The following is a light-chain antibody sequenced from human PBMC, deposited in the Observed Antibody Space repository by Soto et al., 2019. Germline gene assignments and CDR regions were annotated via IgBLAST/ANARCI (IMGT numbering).Light chain of an antibody. CDR3: QQFYDLPIT. CDR2: DAS. CDR1: QDISDD. J-gene: IGKJ5*01. V-gene: IGKV1-33*01. Sequence: IQMTLSPSALSASVGDRVTITCQANQDISDDLNWYQQQPGKAPKVLIYDASKLPTGVPARFSGRGSGKDFTFTISSLQTDDSGTYYCQQFYDLPITFGQGTRLEIK.